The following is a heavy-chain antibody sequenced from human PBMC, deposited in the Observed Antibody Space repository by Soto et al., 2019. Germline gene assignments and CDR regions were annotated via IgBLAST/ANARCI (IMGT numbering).Heavy chain of an antibody. J-gene: IGHJ6*02. V-gene: IGHV2-70*01. CDR1: GFSLTTTGVY. D-gene: IGHD5-18*01. CDR2: IDWDDTK. CDR3: ARTRNNERIHHQFYSGTDV. Sequence: SGPTLVNPTETLTLTCTFSGFSLTTTGVYVTWIRQPPEKALEWLALIDWDDTKYYNKSLTTRLTVSKDTSKNQVVLTMTNMDLVDTATYFCARTRNNERIHHQFYSGTDVWGPGTTVTVSS.